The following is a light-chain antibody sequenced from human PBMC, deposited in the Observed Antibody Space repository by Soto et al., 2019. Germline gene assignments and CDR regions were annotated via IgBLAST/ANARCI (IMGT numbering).Light chain of an antibody. CDR2: GIS. CDR3: QQYATLPLP. Sequence: EIVLTQSPGTLSLSPGERATLSCRASQSVTSNYLAWYQQKPGQAPRLLIYGISSRATGIPDRFSGSGSGTDFTLTIIRLEPEDFAVYYCQQYATLPLPFGPGTKVDIK. V-gene: IGKV3-20*01. CDR1: QSVTSNY. J-gene: IGKJ1*01.